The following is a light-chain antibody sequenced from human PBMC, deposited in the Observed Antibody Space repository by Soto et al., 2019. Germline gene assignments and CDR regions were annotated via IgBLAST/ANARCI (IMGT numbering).Light chain of an antibody. CDR3: VSFAGGTYV. CDR1: SSDVGAYIF. V-gene: IGLV2-8*01. Sequence: QAVLTQPPSASGSPGQSVTISCTGTSSDVGAYIFVSWYQQHPGKAPKLMVYDVNRRPPGVPDRFFGSKSDNTASLTVSGLQAEDEADYYCVSFAGGTYVFGTGTKGTVL. J-gene: IGLJ1*01. CDR2: DVN.